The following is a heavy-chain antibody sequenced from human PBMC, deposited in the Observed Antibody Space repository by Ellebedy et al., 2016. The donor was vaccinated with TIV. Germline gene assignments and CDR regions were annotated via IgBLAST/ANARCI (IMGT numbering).Heavy chain of an antibody. CDR3: SFGEYGAFHT. D-gene: IGHD3-10*01. V-gene: IGHV3-15*01. J-gene: IGHJ3*02. CDR1: RFPFSNAW. CDR2: IKGRTDAGTT. Sequence: GESLKISXAASRFPFSNAWMSWVRQAPGKGLEWVGRIKGRTDAGTTDYAAPVKDRFSISRDDVKDTLFLQMNSLKTEDTAIYYCSFGEYGAFHTWGQGTTVTVSS.